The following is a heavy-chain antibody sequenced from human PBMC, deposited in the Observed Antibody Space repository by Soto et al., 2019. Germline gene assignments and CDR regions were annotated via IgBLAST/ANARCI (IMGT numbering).Heavy chain of an antibody. V-gene: IGHV1-69*06. CDR1: GGTFSSYA. CDR3: ASEAMTTVTTEGYNWFDP. J-gene: IGHJ5*02. CDR2: IIPIFGTA. D-gene: IGHD4-17*01. Sequence: QVQLVQSGAEVKKPGSSVKVSCKASGGTFSSYAISWVRQAPGQGLEWMGGIIPIFGTANYAQKFQGRVTITADKSTSTAYMELISLRSEDTAVYYCASEAMTTVTTEGYNWFDPWGQGTLVTVSS.